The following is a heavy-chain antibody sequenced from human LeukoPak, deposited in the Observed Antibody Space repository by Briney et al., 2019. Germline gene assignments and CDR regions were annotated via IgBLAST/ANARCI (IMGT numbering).Heavy chain of an antibody. D-gene: IGHD3-10*01. Sequence: PSETLSLTCVVYGDSFSGYSWSWIRQPPGKGLEWIGYIYYSGSTNYNPSLKSRVTISVDTSKNQFSLKLSSVTAADTAVYYCARATLGFGEFDIWGQGTMVTVSS. CDR1: GDSFSGYS. V-gene: IGHV4-59*01. J-gene: IGHJ3*02. CDR2: IYYSGST. CDR3: ARATLGFGEFDI.